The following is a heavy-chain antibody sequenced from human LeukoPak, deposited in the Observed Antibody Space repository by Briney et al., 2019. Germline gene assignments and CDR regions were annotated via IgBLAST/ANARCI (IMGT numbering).Heavy chain of an antibody. CDR1: GYTFTGYY. CDR2: INPNSGGT. CDR3: ARNPFDYYDSSGYSPTTSGNWYFDL. V-gene: IGHV1-2*02. J-gene: IGHJ2*01. Sequence: ASVKVSCKASGYTFTGYYMHWVRQAPGQGLEWMGWINPNSGGTNYAQKFQGRVTMTRDTSISTAYMELSRLRSDDTAVYYCARNPFDYYDSSGYSPTTSGNWYFDLWGRGTLVTVSS. D-gene: IGHD3-22*01.